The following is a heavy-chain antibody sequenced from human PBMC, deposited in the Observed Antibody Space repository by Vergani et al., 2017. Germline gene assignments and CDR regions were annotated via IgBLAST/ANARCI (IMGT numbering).Heavy chain of an antibody. CDR1: GGSISSYY. CDR3: ASLERIAVAGYFDY. J-gene: IGHJ4*02. CDR2: IYYSGST. Sequence: QVQLQESGPGLVKPSETLSLTCTVSGGSISSYYWSWIRPPPGKGLEWIGYIYYSGSTNYNPSLKSRVTISVDTSKNQFSLKLSSVTAADTAVYYCASLERIAVAGYFDYWGQGTLVTVSS. D-gene: IGHD6-19*01. V-gene: IGHV4-59*01.